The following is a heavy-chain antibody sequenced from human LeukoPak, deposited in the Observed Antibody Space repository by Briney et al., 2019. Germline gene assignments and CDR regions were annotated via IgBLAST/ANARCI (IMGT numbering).Heavy chain of an antibody. CDR1: GFTFNSYE. CDR2: INSGGSAI. J-gene: IGHJ4*02. D-gene: IGHD1-26*01. V-gene: IGHV3-48*03. CDR3: ARGGSYVHY. Sequence: PGGSLRLSCAASGFTFNSYEMNWGRQAPGKGLEWVSYINSGGSAIYYADSVKGRFTISRDNAKNSLYLQMNSLRADDTAVYYCARGGSYVHYWGQGTVVSVSS.